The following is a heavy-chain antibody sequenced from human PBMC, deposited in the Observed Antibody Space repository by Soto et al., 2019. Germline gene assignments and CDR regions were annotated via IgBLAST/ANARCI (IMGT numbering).Heavy chain of an antibody. CDR1: GFTFSNSA. J-gene: IGHJ4*02. CDR3: AKRGEKSFDY. Sequence: GGSLRLSCAASGFTFSNSAMSWVRQAPGKGLEWVSAISGSGGSTYYADSVKGRFTISRDNSKNTLYVQMNGLRAEDTAVYYCAKRGEKSFDYWGQGALVTVSS. CDR2: ISGSGGST. D-gene: IGHD3-10*01. V-gene: IGHV3-23*01.